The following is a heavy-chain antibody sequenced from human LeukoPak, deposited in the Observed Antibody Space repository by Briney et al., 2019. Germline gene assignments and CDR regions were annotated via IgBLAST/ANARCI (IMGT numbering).Heavy chain of an antibody. CDR2: ISHDASIT. CDR1: GFTFSSYV. Sequence: GGSLRLSCAASGFTFSSYVMHWVRQAPGKGLVWVSRISHDASITTYADSVKGRFTISRDNAKSTLYLQMNSLRAEDTAVYYCVRNLDFWGDSEDYWGQGTLVTVSS. CDR3: VRNLDFWGDSEDY. J-gene: IGHJ4*02. D-gene: IGHD3-3*01. V-gene: IGHV3-74*03.